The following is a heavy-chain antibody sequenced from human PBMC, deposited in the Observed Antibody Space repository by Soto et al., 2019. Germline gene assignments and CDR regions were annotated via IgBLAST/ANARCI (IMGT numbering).Heavy chain of an antibody. CDR2: ISYDGSNK. Sequence: GGSLRLSCAASGFTFSSYGMHWVRQAPGKGLEWVAVISYDGSNKYYADSVKGRFTISRDNSKNTLYLQMNSLRAEDTAVYYCAKVSIAARQYYYYGMDVWGQGTTVTVS. J-gene: IGHJ6*02. CDR1: GFTFSSYG. CDR3: AKVSIAARQYYYYGMDV. D-gene: IGHD6-6*01. V-gene: IGHV3-30*18.